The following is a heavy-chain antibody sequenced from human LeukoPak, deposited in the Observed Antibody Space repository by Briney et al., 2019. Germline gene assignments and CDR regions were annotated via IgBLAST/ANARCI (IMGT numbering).Heavy chain of an antibody. CDR1: GGSISSYY. CDR2: IYYSGST. CDR3: ARDLLSGYDSTMY. Sequence: SETLSLTCTVSGGSISSYYWSWIRQPPGKGLEWIGYIYYSGSTNYNPSLKSRVTMSVDTSKNQFSLKLSSVTAADPAVYYCARDLLSGYDSTMYWGQGTLVTVSS. D-gene: IGHD5-12*01. J-gene: IGHJ1*01. V-gene: IGHV4-59*12.